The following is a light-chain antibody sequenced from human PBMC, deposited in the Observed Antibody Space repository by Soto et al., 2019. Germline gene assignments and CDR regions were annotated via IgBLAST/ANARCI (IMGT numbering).Light chain of an antibody. CDR1: QGISTW. CDR2: AAS. Sequence: DSQMNKSTSSVSASVGDRVTITCRASQGISTWLAWYQKKPGKAPKLLIFAASSLQSGVPSRFSGSGSGTDFTLTISTLQPEDFATYYCQQANSFPLTFGGGTKVDIK. CDR3: QQANSFPLT. J-gene: IGKJ4*01. V-gene: IGKV1-12*01.